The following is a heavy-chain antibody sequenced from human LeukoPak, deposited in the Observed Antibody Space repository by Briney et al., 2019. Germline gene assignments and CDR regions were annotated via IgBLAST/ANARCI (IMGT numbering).Heavy chain of an antibody. CDR1: GGSIGSYH. J-gene: IGHJ6*02. V-gene: IGHV4-59*01. CDR2: VHYTWNT. Sequence: SETLSLTCSVSGGSIGSYHWSWIRQPPGKGLEWIGHVHYTWNTKYNPSLTGRASISLDRSKNQFSLSLSSLTAADTAVYYCARVASKGGMDVWGQGTTVIVSS. CDR3: ARVASKGGMDV.